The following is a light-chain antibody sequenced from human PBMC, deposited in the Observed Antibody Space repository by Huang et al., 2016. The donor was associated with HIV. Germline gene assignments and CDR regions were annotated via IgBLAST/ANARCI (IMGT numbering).Light chain of an antibody. CDR1: QNISSDY. V-gene: IGKV3-20*01. CDR2: GAS. J-gene: IGKJ2*01. CDR3: QQYDSSPAT. Sequence: EIVLTQSPGALSLSPGERATLSCRASQNISSDYLAWYQQKPGQAPRILIYGASRRATGVPDRFSGSGSGTEFTLTITRLGPEDCAVFFCQQYDSSPATFGQGTNLEIK.